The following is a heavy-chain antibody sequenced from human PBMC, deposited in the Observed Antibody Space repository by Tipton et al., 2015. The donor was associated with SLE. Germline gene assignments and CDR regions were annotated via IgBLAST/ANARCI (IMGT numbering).Heavy chain of an antibody. D-gene: IGHD3-10*01. CDR3: ASGGRITMSRGSLDY. CDR2: INHSGST. CDR1: GGSFSGYY. Sequence: TLSLTCAVSGGSFSGYYWSWIRQPPEKGLEWIGEINHSGSTNYNPSLESRVTISVDTSKNEFSLKLRSVTAADTAIYYCASGGRITMSRGSLDYWGQGTLVTVSS. J-gene: IGHJ4*02. V-gene: IGHV4-34*01.